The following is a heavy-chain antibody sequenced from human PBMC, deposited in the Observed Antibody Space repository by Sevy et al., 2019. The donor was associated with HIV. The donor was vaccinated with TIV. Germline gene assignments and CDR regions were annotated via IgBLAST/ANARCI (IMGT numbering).Heavy chain of an antibody. CDR2: FDLEDGET. Sequence: ASVKVSCKVSGYTLIEFSMHWVRQAPGKGLEWMGGFDLEDGETIYAQRFQGRVTMTEDTSTDTAYMELSSLRSEDTAVYYCATGLPGEYVDCSSCYSDYFAYWGQGTLVTVSS. CDR1: GYTLIEFS. D-gene: IGHD2-15*01. V-gene: IGHV1-24*01. CDR3: ATGLPGEYVDCSSCYSDYFAY. J-gene: IGHJ4*02.